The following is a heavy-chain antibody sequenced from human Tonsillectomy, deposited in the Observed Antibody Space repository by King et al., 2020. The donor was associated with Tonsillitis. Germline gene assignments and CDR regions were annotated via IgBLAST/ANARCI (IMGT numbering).Heavy chain of an antibody. CDR3: ARTWNHVYYFDY. CDR2: LNNSGIT. D-gene: IGHD1-14*01. V-gene: IGHV4-34*01. Sequence: VQLQQWGAGLLKPSETLSLTCAVYGWSFSGYYLSWIPQSPGKGLEWIGELNNSGITTNNPSLESRVTISVDTSKSQFSLKLKSVTAADTAVYYRARTWNHVYYFDYWGQGTLVTVSS. CDR1: GWSFSGYY. J-gene: IGHJ4*02.